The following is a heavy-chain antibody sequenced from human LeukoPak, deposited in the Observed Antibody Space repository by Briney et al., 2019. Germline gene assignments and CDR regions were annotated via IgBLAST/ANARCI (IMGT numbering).Heavy chain of an antibody. CDR1: GYTLTSYG. J-gene: IGHJ4*02. D-gene: IGHD3-22*01. CDR3: ARDSRPQYYYDSSGYPDY. CDR2: ISACNGNT. V-gene: IGHV1-18*01. Sequence: VKVSCKPSGYTLTSYGISWVRQAPGQGLEWMGWISACNGNTNYAQKLQGRVTMTTDTSTSTAYMELRSLRSDDTAVYYCARDSRPQYYYDSSGYPDYWGQGTLVTVSS.